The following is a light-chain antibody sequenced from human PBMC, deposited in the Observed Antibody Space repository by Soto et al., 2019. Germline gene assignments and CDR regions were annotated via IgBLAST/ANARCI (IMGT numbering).Light chain of an antibody. Sequence: DIQMTQSPSILSASVGDRVTITCRASQSISSWLAWYQQKPGKAPKLLIYDASSLESGVPSRFGGIGSGTEFTLTITSLQPDDFATYYCQQYDSYAWTFGQGTKVEIK. CDR3: QQYDSYAWT. CDR2: DAS. V-gene: IGKV1-5*01. CDR1: QSISSW. J-gene: IGKJ1*01.